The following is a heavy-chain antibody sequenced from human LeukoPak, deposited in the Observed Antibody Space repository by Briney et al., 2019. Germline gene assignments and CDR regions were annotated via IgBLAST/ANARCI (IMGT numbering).Heavy chain of an antibody. V-gene: IGHV5-51*01. D-gene: IGHD1-26*01. CDR3: ARLTGSYSDY. J-gene: IGHJ4*02. CDR2: IYPRDSDT. CDR1: GYSFSSYW. Sequence: GESLKISCKGSGYSFSSYWVGWVRQMPGKGLEWMGIIYPRDSDTRYSPSFQGQVTILADKSISTAYLQWSSLKASDTAIYYCARLTGSYSDYWGQGTLVTVSS.